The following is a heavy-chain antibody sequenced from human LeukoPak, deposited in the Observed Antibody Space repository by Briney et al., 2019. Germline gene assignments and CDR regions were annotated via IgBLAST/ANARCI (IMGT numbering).Heavy chain of an antibody. D-gene: IGHD4-17*01. CDR1: GGSISSYY. J-gene: IGHJ4*02. CDR3: ARHSRADYGDKRDLTD. CDR2: IYTSGST. Sequence: SETLSLTCTVSGGSISSYYWSWIRQPAGKGLEWIGRIYTSGSTYYNPSLKSRVTISVDTSKNQFSLKLSSVTAADTAVYYCARHSRADYGDKRDLTDWGQGTLVTVSS. V-gene: IGHV4-4*07.